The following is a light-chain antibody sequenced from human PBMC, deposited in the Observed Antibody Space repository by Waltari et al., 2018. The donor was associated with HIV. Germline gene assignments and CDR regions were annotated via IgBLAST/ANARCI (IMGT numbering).Light chain of an antibody. CDR1: QRISPS. Sequence: DIQLTQAPSILSVSVGDRVSVTFRASQRISPSLAWYQVKAGKAPKLLIYKASSLNSGVPSRVSGRGSGTDFTLTISSLQSDDFATYYQQYNVYSTFGQGTKVEIK. J-gene: IGKJ1*01. CDR2: KAS. V-gene: IGKV1-5*03. CDR3: QQYNVYST.